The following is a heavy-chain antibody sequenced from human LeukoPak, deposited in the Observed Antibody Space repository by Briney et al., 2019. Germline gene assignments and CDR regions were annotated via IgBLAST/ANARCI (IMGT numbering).Heavy chain of an antibody. CDR2: ISSSSSYI. V-gene: IGHV3-21*01. CDR1: GFTFSSYS. J-gene: IGHJ4*02. D-gene: IGHD5-18*01. CDR3: AKGATKYSYGGTNY. Sequence: GGSLRLSCAASGFTFSSYSMNWVRQAPGKGLEWVSSISSSSSYIYYADSVKGRFTISRDNAKNSLYLQMSSLRAEDTAVYYCAKGATKYSYGGTNYWGQGTLVTVSS.